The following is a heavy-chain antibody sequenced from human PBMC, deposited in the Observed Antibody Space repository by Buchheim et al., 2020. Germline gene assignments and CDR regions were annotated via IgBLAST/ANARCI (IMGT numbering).Heavy chain of an antibody. CDR1: GFTFSSYG. J-gene: IGHJ6*02. V-gene: IGHV3-30*18. CDR3: AKDLSTLEPHYGMDV. D-gene: IGHD1-14*01. CDR2: ISYDGSNK. Sequence: QVQLVESGGGVVQPGRSLRLSCAASGFTFSSYGMHWVRQAPGKGLEWVAVISYDGSNKYYADSVKGRFTISRDNSKNTLYLQMNSLKPEDTAVYYCAKDLSTLEPHYGMDVWGQGTT.